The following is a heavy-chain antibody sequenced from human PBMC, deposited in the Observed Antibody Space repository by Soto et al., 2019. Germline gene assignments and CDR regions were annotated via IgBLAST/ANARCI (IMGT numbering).Heavy chain of an antibody. CDR3: AREIMPLTNDWYFDL. D-gene: IGHD2-8*01. CDR2: IFDSGST. J-gene: IGHJ2*01. V-gene: IGHV4-30-4*01. Sequence: SETLSLTCTVSGGSISSYYWSWIRQPPGKGLEWIGHIFDSGSTYYNPSLKSRLTISVDTSKNQFSLRLSSVTAADTAVYYCAREIMPLTNDWYFDLWGRGTLVTVSS. CDR1: GGSISSYY.